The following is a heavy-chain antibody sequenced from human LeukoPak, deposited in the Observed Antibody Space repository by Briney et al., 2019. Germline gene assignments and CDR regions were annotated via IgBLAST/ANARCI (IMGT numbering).Heavy chain of an antibody. CDR3: ARDYGGSSPFDY. V-gene: IGHV3-30*02. Sequence: GGSLRLSCAASGFTFSSYGMHWVRQAPGKGLEWVAFIRYDGSNKYYADSVKGRFTISRDNSKNTLYLHMNSLRAEDTAVYYCARDYGGSSPFDYWGQGTLVTVSS. J-gene: IGHJ4*02. CDR2: IRYDGSNK. CDR1: GFTFSSYG. D-gene: IGHD4-23*01.